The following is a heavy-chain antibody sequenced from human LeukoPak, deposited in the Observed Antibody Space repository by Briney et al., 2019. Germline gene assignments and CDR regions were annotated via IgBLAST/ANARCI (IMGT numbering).Heavy chain of an antibody. D-gene: IGHD3-22*01. CDR2: ISGSGGST. CDR3: AKDPYDSYFDY. Sequence: GGPLRLSCAASGFTFSSYGMSWVRQAPGKGLEWVSAISGSGGSTYYADSVKGRFTISRDNSKNTLYLQMNSLRAEDTAVYYCAKDPYDSYFDYWGQGTLVTVSS. CDR1: GFTFSSYG. V-gene: IGHV3-23*01. J-gene: IGHJ4*02.